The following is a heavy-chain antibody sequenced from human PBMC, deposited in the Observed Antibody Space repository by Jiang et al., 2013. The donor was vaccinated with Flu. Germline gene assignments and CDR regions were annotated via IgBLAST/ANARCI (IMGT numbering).Heavy chain of an antibody. J-gene: IGHJ4*02. Sequence: TLTCTFSGFSLSRNVVGVGWIRQPPGKALEWLALIYWDDDKRYSPSLKNRLTISKDITKSQVVLMMTNMDPVDTATYYCVRFGQISTVHFDYWGRGTLVTVSS. V-gene: IGHV2-5*02. CDR3: VRFGQISTVHFDY. CDR2: IYWDDDK. D-gene: IGHD3-16*01. CDR1: GFSLSRNVVG.